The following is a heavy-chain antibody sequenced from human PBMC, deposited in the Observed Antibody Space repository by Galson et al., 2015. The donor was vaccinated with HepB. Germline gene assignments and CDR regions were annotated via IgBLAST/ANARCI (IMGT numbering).Heavy chain of an antibody. V-gene: IGHV1-18*01. J-gene: IGHJ4*02. Sequence: SVKVSCKASGYTFTSYGISWVRQAPGQGLEWMGWISAYNGNTNYAQKLQGRVTMTTDTSTSTAYMELRSLRSDDTAVYYCARDRMIDQPTGGGSGSYRYWGQGTLVTVSS. CDR3: ARDRMIDQPTGGGSGSYRY. CDR2: ISAYNGNT. CDR1: GYTFTSYG. D-gene: IGHD3-10*01.